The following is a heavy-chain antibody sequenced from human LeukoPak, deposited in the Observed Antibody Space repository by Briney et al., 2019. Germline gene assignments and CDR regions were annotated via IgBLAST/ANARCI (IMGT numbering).Heavy chain of an antibody. V-gene: IGHV3-23*01. CDR2: TSSSDAGT. J-gene: IGHJ4*02. CDR1: GFALSSYA. CDR3: AKRVAVASTGHYYFDY. Sequence: GGSLRLSCAASGFALSSYAMSWVRQAPGKGLEWVSATSSSDAGTYHAESVRGRFTISRDNSKNTLYLQMNSLRAEDTAVYYCAKRVAVASTGHYYFDYWGQGTLVTVSS. D-gene: IGHD6-19*01.